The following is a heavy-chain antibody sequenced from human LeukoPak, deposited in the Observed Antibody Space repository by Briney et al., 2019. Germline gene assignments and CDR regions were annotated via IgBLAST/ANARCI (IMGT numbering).Heavy chain of an antibody. CDR2: IYSGGST. Sequence: GGSLRLSCAASGFTVSSNYMSWVRQAPGKGLEWVSVIYSGGSTYYADSVKGRFTISRDNSKNTLYLQMNSLRAEDTAVYYCATDGLEWLLYDYWGQGTLVTVSS. CDR1: GFTVSSNY. D-gene: IGHD3-3*01. J-gene: IGHJ4*02. CDR3: ATDGLEWLLYDY. V-gene: IGHV3-66*01.